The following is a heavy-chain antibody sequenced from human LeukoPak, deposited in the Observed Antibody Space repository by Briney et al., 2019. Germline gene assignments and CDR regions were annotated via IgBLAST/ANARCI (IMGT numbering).Heavy chain of an antibody. D-gene: IGHD3-9*01. CDR3: ARDSPFEWHVFGDSFDI. CDR2: MHHSGSA. CDR1: GGPITGYY. Sequence: SETLSLTCAVSGGPITGYYWSWIRQSPGKGLEWTGFMHHSGSANSNPSLRSRVTISMDTSKNQFSLKMTSVNTADTAVYYCARDSPFEWHVFGDSFDIWGPGTVVTVSS. V-gene: IGHV4-59*01. J-gene: IGHJ3*02.